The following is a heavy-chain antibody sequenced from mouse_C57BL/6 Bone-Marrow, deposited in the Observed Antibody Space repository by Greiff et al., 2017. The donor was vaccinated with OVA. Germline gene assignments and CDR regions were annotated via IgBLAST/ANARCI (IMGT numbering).Heavy chain of an antibody. CDR2: IRLKSDNYAS. CDR1: GFTFSNYW. D-gene: IGHD3-2*02. Sequence: EVKVEESGGGLVQPGGSMKLSCVASGFTFSNYWMNWVRQSPEKGLEWVAQIRLKSDNYASHYAESVKGRFTISRDDSKSSVYLQMNNLRAEDTGIYYCTRQLRPRFAYWGQGTLVTVSA. CDR3: TRQLRPRFAY. V-gene: IGHV6-3*01. J-gene: IGHJ3*01.